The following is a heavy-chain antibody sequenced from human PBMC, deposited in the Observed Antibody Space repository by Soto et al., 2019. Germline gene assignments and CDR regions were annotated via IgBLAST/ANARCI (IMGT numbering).Heavy chain of an antibody. D-gene: IGHD3-10*01. CDR1: GDTFTFYS. CDR3: ESSYGSGYRAFDY. Sequence: QVQLVQSGAEVKRPGSSVKVSCKASGDTFTFYSINWVRQAPGLGLEWMGRINPILSMSNYAQRFQGRVTMTADNSTSAAYMELSSLRSEDTAIYYCESSYGSGYRAFDYWGQGALVTVSS. V-gene: IGHV1-69*02. CDR2: INPILSMS. J-gene: IGHJ4*02.